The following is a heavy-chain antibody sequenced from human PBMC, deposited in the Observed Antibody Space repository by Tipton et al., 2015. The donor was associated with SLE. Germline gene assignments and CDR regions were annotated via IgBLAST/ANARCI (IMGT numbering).Heavy chain of an antibody. CDR1: GFTFSTYW. V-gene: IGHV3-7*03. J-gene: IGHJ3*02. CDR3: ARNYGSGKRDAFDI. CDR2: INQDGSDK. Sequence: SLRLSCAVSGFTFSTYWMSWVRQAPGKGLEWVANINQDGSDKYYVDSVKGRFTISRDNAKNSLYLQMNSLRAEDTAVYYCARNYGSGKRDAFDIWGQGTMVTVSS. D-gene: IGHD3-10*01.